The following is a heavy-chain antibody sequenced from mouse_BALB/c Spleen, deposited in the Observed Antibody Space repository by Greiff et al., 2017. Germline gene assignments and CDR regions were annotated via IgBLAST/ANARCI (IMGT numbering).Heavy chain of an antibody. V-gene: IGHV3-2*02. CDR1: GYSITSDYV. CDR3: ATYRYYFDY. Sequence: EVQLQQSGPGLVKPSQSLSLTCTASGYSITSDYVWNWIRQRPGNKLEWMGYISYSGSTSYNPSLKSRISITRDTSKNQFFLQLNSVTTEDTATYYCATYRYYFDYWGQGTTLTVSS. J-gene: IGHJ2*01. CDR2: ISYSGST. D-gene: IGHD2-14*01.